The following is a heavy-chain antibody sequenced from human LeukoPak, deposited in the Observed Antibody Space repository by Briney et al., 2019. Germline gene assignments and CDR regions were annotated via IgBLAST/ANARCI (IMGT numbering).Heavy chain of an antibody. Sequence: SETLSLTCTVSGYSISSGYYWGWIRQPPGKGLEWIGTIYHSGSTYYNPSLKSRVTMSVDTSKNQFSLKLSSVTAADTAVYYCARSPYDYGDYVGYYYYMDVWGKGTTVTISS. CDR3: ARSPYDYGDYVGYYYYMDV. D-gene: IGHD4-17*01. CDR2: IYHSGST. V-gene: IGHV4-38-2*02. J-gene: IGHJ6*03. CDR1: GYSISSGYY.